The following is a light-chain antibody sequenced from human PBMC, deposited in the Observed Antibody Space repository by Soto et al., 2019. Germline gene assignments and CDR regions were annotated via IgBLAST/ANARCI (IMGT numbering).Light chain of an antibody. CDR2: GAS. Sequence: EMVLTQSPGTLSLSPGERATLSCRASQSVSSSYLAWYQQKPGQAPRLLIYGASSRATGIPDRFSGSGSGTDFTLTISRLEPEDFAVYYCQQDNNWPWTFGQGTKVDIK. J-gene: IGKJ1*01. CDR1: QSVSSSY. V-gene: IGKV3-20*01. CDR3: QQDNNWPWT.